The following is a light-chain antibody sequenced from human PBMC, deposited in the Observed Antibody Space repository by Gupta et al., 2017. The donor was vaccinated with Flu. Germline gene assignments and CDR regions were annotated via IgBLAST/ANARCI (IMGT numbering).Light chain of an antibody. CDR1: SSDVGSYNY. CDR3: CSYAGSYTRV. CDR2: DVT. V-gene: IGLV2-11*01. Sequence: QSALTQPRSVSGSPGQSVTIPCPGTSSDVGSYNYVSWYQQHPGKAPKLMIYDVTKRPSGVPDRFSASKSGNTASLTISGLQAEDEADYYCCSYAGSYTRVFGGGTKLTVL. J-gene: IGLJ3*02.